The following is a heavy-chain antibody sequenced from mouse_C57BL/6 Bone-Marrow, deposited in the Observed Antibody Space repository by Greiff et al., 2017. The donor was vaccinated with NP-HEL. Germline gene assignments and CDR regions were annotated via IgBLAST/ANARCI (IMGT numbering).Heavy chain of an antibody. CDR3: ATDGYSLPAMDY. CDR2: ISYDGSN. CDR1: GYSITSGYY. Sequence: EVQLQESGPGLVKPSQSLSLTCSVTGYSITSGYYWNWIRQFPGNKLEWMGYISYDGSNNYNPSLKNRISITRDTSKNQFFLKLNSVTTEDTATYYCATDGYSLPAMDYWGQGTSVTVSS. D-gene: IGHD2-3*01. J-gene: IGHJ4*01. V-gene: IGHV3-6*01.